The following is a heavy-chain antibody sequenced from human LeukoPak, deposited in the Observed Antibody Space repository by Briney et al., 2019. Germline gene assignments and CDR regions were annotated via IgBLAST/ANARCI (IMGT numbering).Heavy chain of an antibody. D-gene: IGHD6-19*01. V-gene: IGHV3-23*01. CDR2: ICGSGGCT. J-gene: IGHJ4*02. CDR1: GFTFNTYA. CDR3: AKTTVGYSSGRYPGWPADC. Sequence: PRESLRLSCEASGFTFNTYAIYWVRQAPGKGLEWVSGICGSGGCTYYADSVKGRFTISRDNSKNTVYLQMNSLTADDTAVYYCAKTTVGYSSGRYPGWPADCWGQGTLVTVSS.